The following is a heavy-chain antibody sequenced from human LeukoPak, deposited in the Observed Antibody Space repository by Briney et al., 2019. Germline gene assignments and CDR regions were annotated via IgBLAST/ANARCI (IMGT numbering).Heavy chain of an antibody. D-gene: IGHD5-12*01. V-gene: IGHV3-7*01. CDR1: GFSFNAYW. CDR3: ATFGLVAALDL. J-gene: IGHJ4*02. Sequence: GGSLRLSCAASGFSFNAYWMARVRQAPGTGLEWVVNINPAGSETFHVDPVKGRFSISRDHAKNLVYLQMNSLRAEDTAVYYCATFGLVAALDLWGQGTLVTVSS. CDR2: INPAGSET.